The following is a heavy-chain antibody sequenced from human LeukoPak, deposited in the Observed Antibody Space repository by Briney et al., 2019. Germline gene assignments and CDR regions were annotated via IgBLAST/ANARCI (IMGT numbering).Heavy chain of an antibody. V-gene: IGHV1-69*13. Sequence: ASVKVSCKASGYTFTSYYMHWVRQAPGQGLEWMGGIIPIFGTANYAQKFQGRVTITADESTSTAYMELSSLRSEDTAVYYCARHEKKYCSSTSCYLDYWGQGTLVTVSS. CDR1: GYTFTSYY. D-gene: IGHD2-2*01. CDR2: IIPIFGTA. J-gene: IGHJ4*02. CDR3: ARHEKKYCSSTSCYLDY.